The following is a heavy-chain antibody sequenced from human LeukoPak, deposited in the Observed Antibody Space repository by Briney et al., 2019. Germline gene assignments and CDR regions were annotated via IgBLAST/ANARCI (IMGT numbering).Heavy chain of an antibody. Sequence: SVKVSCKASGGTFSSYAISWVRQAPGQGLEWMGGIIPIFGTANYAQKFQGRVTITADKSTSTAYMELSSLRSEDTAVYYCAFHSVVVAATLADYWGQGTLVTVSS. CDR1: GGTFSSYA. CDR3: AFHSVVVAATLADY. V-gene: IGHV1-69*06. CDR2: IIPIFGTA. D-gene: IGHD2-15*01. J-gene: IGHJ4*02.